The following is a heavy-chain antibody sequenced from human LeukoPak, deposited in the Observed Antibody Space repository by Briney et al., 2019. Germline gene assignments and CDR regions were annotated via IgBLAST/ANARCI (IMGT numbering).Heavy chain of an antibody. V-gene: IGHV4-34*01. CDR2: INHSGST. J-gene: IGHJ4*02. Sequence: PSETLSLTCAVYGGSFSGYYWSWIRQPPGKGLEWIGEINHSGSTNYNPSLKSRVTISVDTSKNQFSLKLSSVTAADTAVYYCARALRTYYYDSSAHLDYWGQGTLVTVSS. CDR3: ARALRTYYYDSSAHLDY. D-gene: IGHD3-22*01. CDR1: GGSFSGYY.